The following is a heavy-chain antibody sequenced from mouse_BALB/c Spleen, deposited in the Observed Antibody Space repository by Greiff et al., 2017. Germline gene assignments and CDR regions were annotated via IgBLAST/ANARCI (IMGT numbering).Heavy chain of an antibody. Sequence: DVHLVESGGGLVQPGGSRKLSCAASGFTFSSFGMHWVRQAPEKGLEWVAYISSGSSTIYYADTVKGRFTISRDNPKNTLFLQMTSLRSEDTAMYYCARGGGRYYFDYWGQGTTRTVSS. V-gene: IGHV5-17*02. J-gene: IGHJ2*01. CDR3: ARGGGRYYFDY. CDR2: ISSGSSTI. CDR1: GFTFSSFG.